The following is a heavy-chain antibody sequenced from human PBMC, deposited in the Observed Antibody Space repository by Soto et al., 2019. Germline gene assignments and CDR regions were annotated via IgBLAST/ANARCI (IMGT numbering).Heavy chain of an antibody. D-gene: IGHD3-22*01. CDR2: IYSDGRT. V-gene: IGHV3-53*04. J-gene: IGHJ6*02. Sequence: EVQLVESGGGLVQPGGSLRLSCAASGFTVSSNYMSWVRQAPGKGLEWVSVIYSDGRTYYADSVKGRFTISRHNSKNTLYRQMKSSRAEDTAVYYCARDTDCDMSGYLASTGMDVWGQGNAVTVSS. CDR3: ARDTDCDMSGYLASTGMDV. CDR1: GFTVSSNY.